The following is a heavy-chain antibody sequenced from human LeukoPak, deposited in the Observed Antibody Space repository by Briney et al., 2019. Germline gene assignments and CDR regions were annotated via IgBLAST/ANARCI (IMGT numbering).Heavy chain of an antibody. J-gene: IGHJ6*02. V-gene: IGHV3-21*01. CDR3: ARDLVVVPAAIFLYYYGMDV. D-gene: IGHD2-2*01. CDR2: ISSSSSYI. CDR1: GFTFSSYS. Sequence: GGSLRLSCAASGFTFSSYSMNWVRQAPGKGLEWVSSISSSSSYIYYADSVKGRFTISRDNAKNSLYLQMNSLRAEDTAVYYCARDLVVVPAAIFLYYYGMDVWGQGTTVTVSS.